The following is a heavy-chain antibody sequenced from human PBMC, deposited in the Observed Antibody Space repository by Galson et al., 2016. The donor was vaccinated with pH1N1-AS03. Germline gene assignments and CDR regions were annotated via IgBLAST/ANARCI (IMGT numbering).Heavy chain of an antibody. CDR3: VIVWKPTFLDI. V-gene: IGHV1-69*06. D-gene: IGHD2-21*01. Sequence: SVKVSCKASGGTFSSYAISWVRQAPGQGLEWMGGINPAFGTTKYAQKFQGRVTITADTSTTTAYMELGSLTSEDTAVYYCVIVWKPTFLDIWGQGTLVSVSS. J-gene: IGHJ3*02. CDR1: GGTFSSYA. CDR2: INPAFGTT.